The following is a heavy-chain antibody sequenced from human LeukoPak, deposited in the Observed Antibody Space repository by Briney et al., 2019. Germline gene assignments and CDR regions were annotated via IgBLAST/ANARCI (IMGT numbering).Heavy chain of an antibody. V-gene: IGHV3-23*01. CDR2: INGDGDST. D-gene: IGHD1-14*01. Sequence: GGSLRLSCAASGFIFSSYAMSWVRQAPGKGLEWVSGINGDGDSTYYVDSVKGRFTISRDNSKSTLYLHMNSLRAEDTAVYYCARRDPTTPKFDYWGQGTLVTVSS. CDR3: ARRDPTTPKFDY. CDR1: GFIFSSYA. J-gene: IGHJ4*02.